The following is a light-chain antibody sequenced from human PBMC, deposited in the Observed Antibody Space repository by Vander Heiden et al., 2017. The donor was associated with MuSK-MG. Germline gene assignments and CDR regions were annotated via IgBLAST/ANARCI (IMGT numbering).Light chain of an antibody. CDR3: HQYDSWPQT. V-gene: IGKV3-15*01. CDR2: RIA. CDR1: QNINNN. Sequence: EILMTQSPATLSVSPGERVTLSYRASQNINNNLAWYQQKPGQAPRLLIYRIATRATSTPARFSGSGSGAEFTLTISSLQSEDFAIYYCHQYDSWPQTFGQGTRLEIK. J-gene: IGKJ5*01.